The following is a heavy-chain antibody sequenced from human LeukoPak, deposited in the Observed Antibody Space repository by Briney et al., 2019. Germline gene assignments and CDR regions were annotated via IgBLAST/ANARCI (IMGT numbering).Heavy chain of an antibody. V-gene: IGHV3-30*02. Sequence: GGSLRLSCAASGFTFSSYGMHWVRQAPGKGLEWVAFIRYDGSNKYYADSVKGRFTISRDNSKNTLYLQMNSLRAEDTAVYYCAKLRDCSSTSCYVLTSFDYWGQGTLVTVSS. CDR1: GFTFSSYG. CDR2: IRYDGSNK. J-gene: IGHJ4*02. D-gene: IGHD2-2*01. CDR3: AKLRDCSSTSCYVLTSFDY.